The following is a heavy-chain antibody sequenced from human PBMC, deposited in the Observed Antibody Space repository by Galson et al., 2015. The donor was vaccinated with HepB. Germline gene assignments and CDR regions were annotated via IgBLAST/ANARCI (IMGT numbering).Heavy chain of an antibody. Sequence: SLRLSCAASGFTFSSYGMHWVRQAPGKGLEWVAVIWYDGSNKYYADSVKGRFTISRDNSKNTLYLQMNSLRAEDTAVYYCARDFEGLLRYGMDVWGQGTTVTVSS. CDR1: GFTFSSYG. CDR2: IWYDGSNK. D-gene: IGHD3-3*01. CDR3: ARDFEGLLRYGMDV. V-gene: IGHV3-33*08. J-gene: IGHJ6*02.